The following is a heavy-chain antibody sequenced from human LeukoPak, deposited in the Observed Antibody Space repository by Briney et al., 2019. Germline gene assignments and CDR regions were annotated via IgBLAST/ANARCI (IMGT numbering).Heavy chain of an antibody. J-gene: IGHJ5*02. CDR2: INGDGSST. D-gene: IGHD3-10*01. V-gene: IGHV3-74*01. CDR1: GFTFGTYW. CDR3: GQSSPVLLWS. Sequence: PGGSLRLSCAASGFTFGTYWMHWVRQAPGKGLVWVSRINGDGSSTSYADSVKGRVTISRDNAKNTLYLQMNSLRAEDTAVYYCGQSSPVLLWSWGQGTLVTVSS.